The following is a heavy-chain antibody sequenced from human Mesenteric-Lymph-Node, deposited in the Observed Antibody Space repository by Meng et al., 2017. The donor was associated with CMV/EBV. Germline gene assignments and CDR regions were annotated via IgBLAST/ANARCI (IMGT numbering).Heavy chain of an antibody. D-gene: IGHD2-21*02. V-gene: IGHV3-11*01. CDR1: GFTFSDYY. J-gene: IGHJ4*02. CDR3: ASTRVVTTTHFDY. CDR2: ISTRGGTI. Sequence: GESLKISCAASGFTFSDYYMSWIRQAPGKGLEWVSYISTRGGTIYYADSVTGRFTISRDNAKNSLYLQMNSLRAEDTAVYYCASTRVVTTTHFDYWGQGTMVTVSS.